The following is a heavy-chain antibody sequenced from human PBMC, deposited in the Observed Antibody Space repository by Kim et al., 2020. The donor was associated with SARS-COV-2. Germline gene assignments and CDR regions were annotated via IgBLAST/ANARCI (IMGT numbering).Heavy chain of an antibody. CDR3: ARDGLGIAAALDY. V-gene: IGHV3-33*01. D-gene: IGHD6-13*01. Sequence: YAEPVKGRLAIAREKYKNTLYLQMNCLRAEDTAVYYCARDGLGIAAALDYWGQGTLVTVSS. J-gene: IGHJ4*02.